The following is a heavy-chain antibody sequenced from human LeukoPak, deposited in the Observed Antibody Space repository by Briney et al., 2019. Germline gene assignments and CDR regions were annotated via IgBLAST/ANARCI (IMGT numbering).Heavy chain of an antibody. Sequence: GGSLRLSCVASGFSFSDSVIHWVRQAPGKGLEWVAVISYDGSNKYYADSVKGRFTISRDNSKNTLYLQMNSLRAEDTAVYYCARDYDSSGYPISWGQGTLVTVAS. J-gene: IGHJ4*02. CDR2: ISYDGSNK. CDR3: ARDYDSSGYPIS. V-gene: IGHV3-30-3*01. CDR1: GFSFSDSV. D-gene: IGHD3-22*01.